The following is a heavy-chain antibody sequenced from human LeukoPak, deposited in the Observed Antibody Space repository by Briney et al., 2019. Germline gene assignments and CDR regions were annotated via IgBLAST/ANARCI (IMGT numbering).Heavy chain of an antibody. Sequence: PSETLSLTCTVSGGSISSYYWSWIQQPPGKGLEWIGYIYYSGSINYNPSLKSRVTISVDTSKNQFSLKLSSVTAADTSLYYCARHRDYGYAFDIWGQGTMVTVSS. CDR3: ARHRDYGYAFDI. D-gene: IGHD4-17*01. CDR1: GGSISSYY. V-gene: IGHV4-59*08. CDR2: IYYSGSI. J-gene: IGHJ3*02.